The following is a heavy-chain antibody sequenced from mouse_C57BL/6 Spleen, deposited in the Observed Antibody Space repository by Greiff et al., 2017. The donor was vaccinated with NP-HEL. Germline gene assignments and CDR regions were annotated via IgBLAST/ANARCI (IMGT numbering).Heavy chain of an antibody. D-gene: IGHD1-1*01. CDR2: INPNNGGT. CDR1: GYTFTDYN. V-gene: IGHV1-22*01. CDR3: ARGEYGTAWFAY. J-gene: IGHJ3*01. Sequence: EVQLQQSGPELVKPGASVKMSCKASGYTFTDYNMHWVKQSHGKSLEWIGYINPNNGGTSYNQKFKGKATLTVNKSSSTAYMELRSLTSEDSAVYYGARGEYGTAWFAYWGQGTLVTVSA.